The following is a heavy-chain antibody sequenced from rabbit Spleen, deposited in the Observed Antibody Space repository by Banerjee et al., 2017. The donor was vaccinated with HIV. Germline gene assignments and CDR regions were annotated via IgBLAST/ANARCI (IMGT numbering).Heavy chain of an antibody. V-gene: IGHV1S7*01. Sequence: QLKESGGGLVQPGGSLKLSCTASGFDFSRDYMNWVRQAPGKGLEWIGYIDPVFGITYYASWVNGRLTISSHNAQNTVSLQMNSLTVADTATYFCARFYAGYGDFGYAAMWGPGTLVTVS. CDR2: IDPVFGIT. CDR1: GFDFSRDY. J-gene: IGHJ4*01. D-gene: IGHD7-1*01. CDR3: ARFYAGYGDFGYAAM.